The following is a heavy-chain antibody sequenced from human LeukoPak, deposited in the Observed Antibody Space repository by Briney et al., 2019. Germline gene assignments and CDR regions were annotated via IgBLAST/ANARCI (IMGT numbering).Heavy chain of an antibody. J-gene: IGHJ4*02. V-gene: IGHV3-7*03. D-gene: IGHD2-2*01. CDR2: IKQDGSEK. CDR1: RFTLSSYW. CDR3: ARVRGCRSTICHYFDY. Sequence: GGSLRLSCAASRFTLSSYWLSWVGQARGKGLEWVANIKQDGSEKYYVDSVKGRFTISRDNAKNSLYLQMNSLRAEDTAVYYCARVRGCRSTICHYFDYWGQGTPVTVSS.